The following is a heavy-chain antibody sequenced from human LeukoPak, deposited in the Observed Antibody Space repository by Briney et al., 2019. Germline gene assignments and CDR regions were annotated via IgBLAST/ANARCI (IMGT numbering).Heavy chain of an antibody. Sequence: GGSLRLSCAASGFTFSSYAMGWVRQAPGKGLEWVSSISGSGGSTYFADSVKGRFTISRDNSKNTLYLQMNSLRAEDTAVYYCAKAGGKYYYGSGSYYTPRYFDYWGQGTLVTVSS. V-gene: IGHV3-23*01. CDR3: AKAGGKYYYGSGSYYTPRYFDY. CDR1: GFTFSSYA. J-gene: IGHJ4*02. CDR2: ISGSGGST. D-gene: IGHD3-10*01.